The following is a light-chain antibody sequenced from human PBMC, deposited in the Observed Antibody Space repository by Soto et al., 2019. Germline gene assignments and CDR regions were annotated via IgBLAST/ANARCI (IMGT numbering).Light chain of an antibody. Sequence: QAVVTQEPSLTLAPGGTVTLTCASSTGAVTSGYYPNWFQQKPGQPPRALIYSTNYKHTWTPARFSGSLLGGRSALTLAGVQPEGETDYYCLLFDGGSVVFGGGTKLTVL. CDR2: STN. J-gene: IGLJ2*01. CDR3: LLFDGGSVV. CDR1: TGAVTSGYY. V-gene: IGLV7-43*01.